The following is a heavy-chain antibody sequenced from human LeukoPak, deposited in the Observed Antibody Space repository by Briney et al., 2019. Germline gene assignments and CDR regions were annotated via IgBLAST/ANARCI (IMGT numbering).Heavy chain of an antibody. CDR1: GYIFTNYW. CDR3: ARVREFRTGYTTTNDAFDI. Sequence: GESLKISCKGSGYIFTNYWIGWVRQMPGKGLEWMGIIYPGDSDSRYSPSFQGQVTISADKSINTAYLQLSSLKASDTAMYYCARVREFRTGYTTTNDAFDIWGQGTMVTVS. CDR2: IYPGDSDS. V-gene: IGHV5-51*01. J-gene: IGHJ3*02. D-gene: IGHD5-24*01.